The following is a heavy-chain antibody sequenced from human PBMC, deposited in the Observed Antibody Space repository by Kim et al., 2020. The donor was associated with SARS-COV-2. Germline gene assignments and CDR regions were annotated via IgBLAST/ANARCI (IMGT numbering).Heavy chain of an antibody. V-gene: IGHV5-51*01. CDR1: GYSFSNYW. J-gene: IGHJ3*02. CDR3: ARRSSTVAGAYGFDI. CDR2: IYPGDSDT. D-gene: IGHD6-19*01. Sequence: GESLKISCKGSGYSFSNYWIGWARQMPGKGPEWMGIIYPGDSDTRYSPSFQGQVIISADKSISTAYLQWSSLKASDSAIYYCARRSSTVAGAYGFDIWGQGTMIIVSS.